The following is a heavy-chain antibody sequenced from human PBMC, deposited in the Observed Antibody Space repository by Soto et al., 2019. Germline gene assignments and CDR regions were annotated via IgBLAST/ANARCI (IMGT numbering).Heavy chain of an antibody. V-gene: IGHV3-30-3*01. CDR2: ISYDGSNE. D-gene: IGHD3-22*01. CDR3: ARDRSMVVVAPGY. Sequence: QVPLVESGGGVVQPGRSLRLSCAASGFTFSSYAMHWVRQAPGKGLEWVAFISYDGSNEYYADSVKGRFTISRDNSKNTLYLQVNSLRTEDTAVYYCARDRSMVVVAPGYWGQGTLVTVSA. CDR1: GFTFSSYA. J-gene: IGHJ4*02.